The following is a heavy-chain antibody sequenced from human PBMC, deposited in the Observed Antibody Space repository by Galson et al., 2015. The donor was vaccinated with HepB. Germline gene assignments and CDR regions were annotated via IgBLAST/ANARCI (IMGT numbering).Heavy chain of an antibody. D-gene: IGHD3-10*01. CDR1: GFTVSSNY. Sequence: SLRLSCAASGFTVSSNYMSWVRQAPGKGLEWVSVIYSGGSTYYADSVKGRFTISRHNSKNTLYLQMNSLRAEDTAVYYCARVFGEVGYYYYGMDVWGQGTTVTVSS. CDR3: ARVFGEVGYYYYGMDV. CDR2: IYSGGST. V-gene: IGHV3-53*04. J-gene: IGHJ6*02.